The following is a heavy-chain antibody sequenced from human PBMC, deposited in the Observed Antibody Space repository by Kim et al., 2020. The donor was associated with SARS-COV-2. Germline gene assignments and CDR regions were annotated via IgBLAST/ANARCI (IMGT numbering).Heavy chain of an antibody. Sequence: SETLSLTCTVSGGSISSSSYYWGWIRQPPGKGLEWIGSIYYSGSTYYNPSLKSRVTISVDASKNQFSLKLSSVTAADTAVYYCARPYPGGSTSDPYLDVWGKGTTVTVSS. V-gene: IGHV4-39*01. CDR3: ARPYPGGSTSDPYLDV. CDR2: IYYSGST. CDR1: GGSISSSSYY. J-gene: IGHJ6*03. D-gene: IGHD2-2*01.